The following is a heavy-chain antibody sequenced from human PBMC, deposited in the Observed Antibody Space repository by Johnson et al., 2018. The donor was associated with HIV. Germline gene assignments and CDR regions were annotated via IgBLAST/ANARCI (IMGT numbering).Heavy chain of an antibody. J-gene: IGHJ3*02. CDR2: IWYDGSNK. D-gene: IGHD5-18*01. V-gene: IGHV3-33*01. Sequence: QVQLVESGGGVVQPGRSLRLSCAAFGFTFSSYGIHWVRQAPGKGLEWVAVIWYDGSNKYYADSVKGRFTISRDNSKNTLYLQMNSLRAEDTAVYYCARDCSYGSNDAFDIWGQGTMVTVSS. CDR3: ARDCSYGSNDAFDI. CDR1: GFTFSSYG.